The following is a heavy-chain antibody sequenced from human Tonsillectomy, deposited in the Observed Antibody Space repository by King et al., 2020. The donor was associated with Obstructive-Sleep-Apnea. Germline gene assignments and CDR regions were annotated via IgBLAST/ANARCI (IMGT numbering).Heavy chain of an antibody. J-gene: IGHJ4*02. CDR1: GFTFSSYG. CDR3: AKDNGGYTDY. CDR2: IRYDGSNK. V-gene: IGHV3-30*02. D-gene: IGHD3-16*01. Sequence: VQLVESGGGVVQPGGSLRLSCAASGFTFSSYGMHWVRQAPGKGLEWVAFIRYDGSNKYYADSVKGRFTISRDNSKNTLYLQMNSLRAEDTAVYYCAKDNGGYTDYWGQGTLVTVSS.